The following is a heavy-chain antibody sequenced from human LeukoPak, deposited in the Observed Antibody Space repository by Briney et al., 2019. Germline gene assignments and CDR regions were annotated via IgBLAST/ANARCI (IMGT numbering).Heavy chain of an antibody. CDR3: ARKRADTWYYFDY. CDR2: ISYSGDT. CDR1: GDSISPYY. Sequence: PSETLSLTCTVSGDSISPYYWSWIRHPPGKGLEWIGYISYSGDTNYNPSLKSRVTISVDTSKSQFSLKLSSVTAADTAVYYCARKRADTWYYFDYWGQGTLVTVSS. V-gene: IGHV4-59*12. D-gene: IGHD2-2*02. J-gene: IGHJ4*02.